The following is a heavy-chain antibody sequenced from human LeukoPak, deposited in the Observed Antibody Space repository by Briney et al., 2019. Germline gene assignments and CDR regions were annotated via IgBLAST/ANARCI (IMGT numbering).Heavy chain of an antibody. CDR2: IYTSGST. CDR3: ASASSGYCSSTTCYATFDY. V-gene: IGHV4-4*07. Sequence: SETLSLTCTVSGGSISSYYWSWIRQPAGKGLEWIGRIYTSGSTNYNPSLKSRVTISVDEPKNQFSLKLYSVTAADTAVYYCASASSGYCSSTTCYATFDYWGQGTLVTVSS. J-gene: IGHJ4*02. D-gene: IGHD2-2*01. CDR1: GGSISSYY.